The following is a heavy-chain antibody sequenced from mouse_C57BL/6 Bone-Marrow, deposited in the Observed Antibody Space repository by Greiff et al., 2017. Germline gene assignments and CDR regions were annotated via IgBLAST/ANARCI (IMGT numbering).Heavy chain of an antibody. J-gene: IGHJ4*01. CDR3: HVPYYYAMDY. CDR1: GYTFTSYW. Sequence: VQLQQPGAELVKPGASVKLSCKASGYTFTSYWMQWVKQRPGQGLEWIGEIDPSDSYTNYNQKFKGKATLTVDTSSSTAYMQLSSLTSEDSAVYYCHVPYYYAMDYWGQGTSVTVSS. V-gene: IGHV1-50*01. CDR2: IDPSDSYT.